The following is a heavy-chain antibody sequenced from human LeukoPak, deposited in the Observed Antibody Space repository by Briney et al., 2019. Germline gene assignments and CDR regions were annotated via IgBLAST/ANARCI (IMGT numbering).Heavy chain of an antibody. CDR3: ARQNRAVTPPYYYMDV. Sequence: SETLSLTCAVYGGSFSGYYWSWIRQPPGKGLEWIGEINHSGSTNYNPSLKSRVTISVDTSKNQFSLKLSSVTAADTAVFYCARQNRAVTPPYYYMDVWGKGTTVTVSS. CDR1: GGSFSGYY. J-gene: IGHJ6*03. D-gene: IGHD4-11*01. V-gene: IGHV4-34*01. CDR2: INHSGST.